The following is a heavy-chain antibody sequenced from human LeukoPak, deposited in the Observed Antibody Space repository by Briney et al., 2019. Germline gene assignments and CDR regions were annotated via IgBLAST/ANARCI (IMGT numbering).Heavy chain of an antibody. J-gene: IGHJ4*02. Sequence: TGVSLRLSCAASGFTVSTNYVSWVRQAPGKGLEWVSAIYSDGSTHYGGSVKGRFTISRDNSKNTLYLQMNSLRAEDTAVYYCARIRTYCGGDCYPFDSWGQGTLVTVSS. D-gene: IGHD2-21*02. CDR3: ARIRTYCGGDCYPFDS. CDR2: IYSDGST. V-gene: IGHV3-66*01. CDR1: GFTVSTNY.